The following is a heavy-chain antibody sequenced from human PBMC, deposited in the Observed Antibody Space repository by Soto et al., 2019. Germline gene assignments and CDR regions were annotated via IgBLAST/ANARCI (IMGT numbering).Heavy chain of an antibody. J-gene: IGHJ5*02. V-gene: IGHV4-31*03. CDR2: IYYIGTT. Sequence: QVQLQESGPGLVKPSQTLSLTCTIAGAFVNSGNDYCRYYWSWIRQRPGKGLEWIGNIYYIGTTDYNPSLKSRVTISVDTSKNEFSLTLRSVTAADTAMYYCARNETGKGWFDPWGQGTLVTVSS. CDR3: ARNETGKGWFDP. CDR1: GAFVNSGNDYCRYY.